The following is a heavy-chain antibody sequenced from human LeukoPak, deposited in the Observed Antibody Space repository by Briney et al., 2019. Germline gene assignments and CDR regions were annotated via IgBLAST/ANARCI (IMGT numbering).Heavy chain of an antibody. J-gene: IGHJ4*02. Sequence: GGSLRLSCAASGLTFSNYWMTWVRQAPGKGLEWVANIKQDGSEKYYVDSVKGRFTISRDNAKNSLYLQMNSLRAEDTAVYYCAKGGRSSSWYWAYWGQGTLVTVSS. CDR3: AKGGRSSSWYWAY. CDR2: IKQDGSEK. CDR1: GLTFSNYW. D-gene: IGHD6-13*01. V-gene: IGHV3-7*01.